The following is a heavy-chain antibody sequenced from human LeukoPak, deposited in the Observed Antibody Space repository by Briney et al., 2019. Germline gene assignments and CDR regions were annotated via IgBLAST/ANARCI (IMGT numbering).Heavy chain of an antibody. CDR2: IYYSGST. CDR1: GGSISSSSYY. J-gene: IGHJ6*03. CDR3: ASGLPYYYYYMDV. D-gene: IGHD5-18*01. Sequence: KPSETLSLTCTVSGGSISSSSYYWGWIRQPPGKGLEWIGSIYYSGSTYYNPSLKSRVTISVDTSKNQFSLKLSSVTAADTAVYYCASGLPYYYYYMDVWGKGTTVTVSS. V-gene: IGHV4-39*07.